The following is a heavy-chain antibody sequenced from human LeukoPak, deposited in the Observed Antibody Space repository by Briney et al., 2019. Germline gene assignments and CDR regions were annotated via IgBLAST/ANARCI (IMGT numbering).Heavy chain of an antibody. CDR2: VGTYNGNT. CDR1: GYTFRNYG. D-gene: IGHD6-19*01. V-gene: IGHV1-18*01. J-gene: IGHJ4*02. Sequence: ASVKVSCKASGYTFRNYGITWVRQAPGQGLEWMGWVGTYNGNTDYAQKFQGRVIMTADTSTTTAHMELRSLRSDDTAVYYCARGRLKRVPFTKVAGALDYWGQGTRVTVSS. CDR3: ARGRLKRVPFTKVAGALDY.